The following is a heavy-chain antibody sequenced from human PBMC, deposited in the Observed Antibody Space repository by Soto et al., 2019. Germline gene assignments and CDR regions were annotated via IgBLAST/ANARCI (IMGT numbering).Heavy chain of an antibody. CDR3: ARVGARGYEGEDAVDI. Sequence: QVQLQESGPGLVKPSQTLSLTCTVSGGSISSGCYYWSWIRQHPGKGLEWIGYIYYSGSTYYNPSLKSRVTISVDTSKNQFSLKLSSVTAADTAVYYCARVGARGYEGEDAVDIWVQGTVVTVSS. V-gene: IGHV4-31*03. CDR1: GGSISSGCYY. J-gene: IGHJ3*02. CDR2: IYYSGST. D-gene: IGHD5-12*01.